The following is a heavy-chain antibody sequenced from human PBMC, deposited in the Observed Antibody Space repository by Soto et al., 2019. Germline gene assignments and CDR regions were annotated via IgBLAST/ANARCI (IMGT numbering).Heavy chain of an antibody. Sequence: ASVKVSCKASGYTFTSYGISWVRQAPGQGLEWMGWISAYNGNTNYAQKLQGRVTMTTDTSTSTAYMELRSLRSGDTAVYYCARDGSTRSIWSGYPTYYYYGMDVWGQGTTVTVSS. CDR1: GYTFTSYG. D-gene: IGHD3-3*01. CDR2: ISAYNGNT. V-gene: IGHV1-18*01. CDR3: ARDGSTRSIWSGYPTYYYYGMDV. J-gene: IGHJ6*02.